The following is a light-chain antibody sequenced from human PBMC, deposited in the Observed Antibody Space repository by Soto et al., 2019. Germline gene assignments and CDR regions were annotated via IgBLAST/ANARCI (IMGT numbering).Light chain of an antibody. J-gene: IGKJ2*01. Sequence: DIVMTQSPEYLSVSLGERATINCRSSQSILYSSNNKNLIAWYQQKPGQPPKLLIYWASTRQSGVPDRFSGSGSGRDFTLTISSLQAEDVAVYYCQQYYSPPRYTFGQGTRLGIK. CDR3: QQYYSPPRYT. CDR2: WAS. CDR1: QSILYSSNNKNL. V-gene: IGKV4-1*01.